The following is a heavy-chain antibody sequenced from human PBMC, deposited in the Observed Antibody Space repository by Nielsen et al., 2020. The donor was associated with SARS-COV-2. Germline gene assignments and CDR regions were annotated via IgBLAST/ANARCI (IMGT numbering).Heavy chain of an antibody. D-gene: IGHD1-26*01. CDR1: GFTFSDYY. CDR3: ARAVGFDY. Sequence: GESLKISCAASGFTFSDYYKSGSRQAPGKGLEWVSYISPGGSTIYYADSVKGRFTLSRDNAENSLYLQMNSLRAEDTAVYYCARAVGFDYWGQGTLVTVSS. V-gene: IGHV3-11*04. CDR2: ISPGGSTI. J-gene: IGHJ4*02.